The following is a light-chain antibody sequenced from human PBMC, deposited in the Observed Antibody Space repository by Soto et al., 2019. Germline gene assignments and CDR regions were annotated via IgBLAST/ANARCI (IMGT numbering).Light chain of an antibody. CDR2: KAS. CDR3: QQYNSYSPYT. Sequence: DIQMTQSPSTLSASVGDRVTITCRASQSISSWLAWYQQKPGKAPKLLIYKASSLKSGVPSRFSGSGSGTEFTLTISSLQPDDFATYYCQQYNSYSPYTFGQGTKLEIE. CDR1: QSISSW. J-gene: IGKJ2*01. V-gene: IGKV1-5*03.